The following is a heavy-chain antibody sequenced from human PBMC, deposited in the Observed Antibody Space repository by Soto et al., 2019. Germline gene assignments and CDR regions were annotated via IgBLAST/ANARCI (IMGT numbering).Heavy chain of an antibody. Sequence: SETLSLTCTVSGGSISNYYWSWIRRPPGRGLEWIGHIFYSGSTNYNPALKSRVTISVDTSKNQFSLKLSSVTAADTAVYYCARGTVVVVAAIPENWFDPWGQGTLVTVSS. CDR2: IFYSGST. CDR1: GGSISNYY. D-gene: IGHD2-15*01. V-gene: IGHV4-59*08. CDR3: ARGTVVVVAAIPENWFDP. J-gene: IGHJ5*02.